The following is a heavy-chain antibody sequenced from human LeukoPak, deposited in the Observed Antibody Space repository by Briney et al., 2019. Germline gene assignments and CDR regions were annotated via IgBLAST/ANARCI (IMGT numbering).Heavy chain of an antibody. V-gene: IGHV3-23*01. CDR1: GFTFSSYA. CDR2: ISGSGGST. J-gene: IGHJ2*01. Sequence: GRSLRLSCAASGFTFSSYAMSWVRQAPGKGLEWVSAISGSGGSTYYADSVKGRFTISRDNSKNTLYLQMNSLRAEDTAVYYCAKDTRVTTPYWYFDLWGRGTLVTVSS. D-gene: IGHD4-17*01. CDR3: AKDTRVTTPYWYFDL.